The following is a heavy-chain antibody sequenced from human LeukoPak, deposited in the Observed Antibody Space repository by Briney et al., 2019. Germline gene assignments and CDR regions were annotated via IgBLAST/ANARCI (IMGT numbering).Heavy chain of an antibody. CDR1: GFTVSSNY. Sequence: PGGSLRLSRAASGFTVSSNYMSWVRQAPGKGLEWVSVIYSGGSTYYADSVKGRFTISRDNSKNTLYLQMNSLRAEDTAVYYCARGRGSSGWLYYFDYWGQGTLVTVSS. V-gene: IGHV3-53*01. J-gene: IGHJ4*02. CDR3: ARGRGSSGWLYYFDY. D-gene: IGHD6-19*01. CDR2: IYSGGST.